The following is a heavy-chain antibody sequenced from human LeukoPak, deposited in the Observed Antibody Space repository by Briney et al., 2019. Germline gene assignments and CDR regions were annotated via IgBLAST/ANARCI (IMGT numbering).Heavy chain of an antibody. CDR1: AFSISSYD. V-gene: IGHV4-59*01. CDR3: ARARGPTSPIDY. CDR2: IYYTGST. J-gene: IGHJ4*02. D-gene: IGHD3-10*01. Sequence: PSETLCLTCTASAFSISSYDRSWIRQPPEKGLEWIGYIYYTGSTNYNPSLKSPVVISVDTSQNQFSLKLNSVAAADTAVYHCARARGPTSPIDYWGQGTLVTVSS.